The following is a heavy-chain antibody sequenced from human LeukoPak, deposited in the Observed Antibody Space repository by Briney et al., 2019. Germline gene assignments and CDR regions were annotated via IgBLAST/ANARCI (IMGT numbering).Heavy chain of an antibody. CDR2: IYHSGST. J-gene: IGHJ4*02. CDR3: ARARSSWYFDY. Sequence: PSETLSLTCAVSGGSISSGGYSWSWIRQPPGKGLEWIGYIYHSGSTYYNPSLKSRVTISVDRSKNQFSLKLSSVTAADTAVYYCARARSSWYFDYWGQGTLVTVSS. CDR1: GGSISSGGYS. V-gene: IGHV4-30-2*01. D-gene: IGHD6-13*01.